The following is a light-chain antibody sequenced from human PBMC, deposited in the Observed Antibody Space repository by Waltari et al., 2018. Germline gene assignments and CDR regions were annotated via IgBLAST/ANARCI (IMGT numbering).Light chain of an antibody. CDR3: AAWDDSLSGQVL. CDR2: RDD. J-gene: IGLJ3*02. V-gene: IGLV1-47*01. CDR1: NSNIGKNF. Sequence: QSVLTQPPSASGTPGQRVTISCSGSNSNIGKNFVYWYQQLAGTAPKLLIYRDDRRPSGVPDRFSGSKSGTSASLAISGLRSEDEADYYCAAWDDSLSGQVLFGGGTKLTVL.